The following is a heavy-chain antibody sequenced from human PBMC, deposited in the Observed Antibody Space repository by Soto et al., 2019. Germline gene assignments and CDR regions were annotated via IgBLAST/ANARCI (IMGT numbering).Heavy chain of an antibody. D-gene: IGHD3-3*02. CDR1: GYTFTSYD. V-gene: IGHV1-8*01. J-gene: IGHJ6*02. Sequence: QVQLVQSGAEVKKPGASVKVSCKASGYTFTSYDINWVRQATGQGLEWMGWMNPNSGNTGYAQKFQGRVTMTRNTSISTAYMELSSLRAEDTAVYYRASTISRWANYDNYGMDVWGQGTTGTGSS. CDR3: ASTISRWANYDNYGMDV. CDR2: MNPNSGNT.